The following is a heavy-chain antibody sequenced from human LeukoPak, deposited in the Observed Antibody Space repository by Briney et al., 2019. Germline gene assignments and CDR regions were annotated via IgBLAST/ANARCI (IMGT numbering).Heavy chain of an antibody. CDR2: INPNSGDT. V-gene: IGHV1-2*06. Sequence: ASVKVSCKTSGYTFTNFYMHWVRQAPGQGLEWMGRINPNSGDTNYAQKFQGRVTMTRDTSISTAYMELSRLRSDDTAVYYCARDYCCSTSCLFDYWGRGTLVTVSS. CDR1: GYTFTNFY. CDR3: ARDYCCSTSCLFDY. J-gene: IGHJ4*02. D-gene: IGHD2-2*01.